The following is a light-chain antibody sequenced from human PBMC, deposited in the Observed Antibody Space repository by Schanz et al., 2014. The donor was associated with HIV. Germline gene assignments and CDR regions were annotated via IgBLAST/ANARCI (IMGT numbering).Light chain of an antibody. CDR3: QSYDNRLSVVV. J-gene: IGLJ2*01. CDR2: EVS. CDR1: SSDVGGYNY. V-gene: IGLV2-8*01. Sequence: QSALTQPPSASGSPGQSVTISCTGTSSDVGGYNYVSWYQQHPGKAPKLMIYEVSKRPSGVPDRFSGSKSGTSASLAITGLQAEDEADYYCQSYDNRLSVVVFGGGTKLTVL.